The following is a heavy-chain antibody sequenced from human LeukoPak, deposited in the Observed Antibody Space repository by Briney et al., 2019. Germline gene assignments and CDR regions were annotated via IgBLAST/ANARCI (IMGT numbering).Heavy chain of an antibody. CDR3: ARHPGAAESSDDCSGGSCFGGFDY. CDR1: GYSLTSYW. D-gene: IGHD2-15*01. V-gene: IGHV5-51*01. J-gene: IGHJ4*02. CDR2: IYPGDSDT. Sequence: GESLKISCKGSGYSLTSYWIGWVRQMPGKGLEWMGIIYPGDSDTRYSPSFQGQVTISADKSISTAYLQWSSLKASDTAMYYCARHPGAAESSDDCSGGSCFGGFDYWGQGTLVTVSS.